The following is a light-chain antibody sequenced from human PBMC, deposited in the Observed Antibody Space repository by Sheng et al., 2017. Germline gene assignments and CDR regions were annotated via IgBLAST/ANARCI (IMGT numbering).Light chain of an antibody. Sequence: EIVMTQSPATLSVSPGERATLSCRASQSVDSNLAWYQQKPGQAPRLLIYGTSTRAIGIPARFSGSGSGTDFTLTISRLEPEDFAVYYCHQYSSSPTFGQGTKVEIK. J-gene: IGKJ2*01. V-gene: IGKV3-15*01. CDR3: HQYSSSPT. CDR1: QSVDSN. CDR2: GTS.